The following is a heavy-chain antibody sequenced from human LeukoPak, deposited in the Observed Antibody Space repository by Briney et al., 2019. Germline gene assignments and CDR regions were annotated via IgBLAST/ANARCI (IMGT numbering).Heavy chain of an antibody. V-gene: IGHV1-2*02. J-gene: IGHJ4*02. Sequence: ASVKVSCKASGYTFTGYYMHWVRQAPGQGLEWMGWINPNSGGTNYAQKFQGRVTMTRDTSISTAYMELSRLRSDDTAVYYCAKTNTPLRFLEWFIFDYWGREPWSPSPQ. D-gene: IGHD3-3*01. CDR1: GYTFTGYY. CDR2: INPNSGGT. CDR3: AKTNTPLRFLEWFIFDY.